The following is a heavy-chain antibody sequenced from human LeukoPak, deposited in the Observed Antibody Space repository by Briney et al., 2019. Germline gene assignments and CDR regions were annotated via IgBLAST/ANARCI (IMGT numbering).Heavy chain of an antibody. CDR1: GGSISSYY. D-gene: IGHD3-10*01. J-gene: IGHJ6*03. CDR3: ARVLVWVGERYYMDV. Sequence: SETLSLTCTVSGGSISSYYWSWIRQPPGKGLEWIGEINHSGNTNYNPSLKSRVTISVDTSKNQFSLKLSSVTAADTAVYYCARVLVWVGERYYMDVWGKGTTVTISS. V-gene: IGHV4-34*01. CDR2: INHSGNT.